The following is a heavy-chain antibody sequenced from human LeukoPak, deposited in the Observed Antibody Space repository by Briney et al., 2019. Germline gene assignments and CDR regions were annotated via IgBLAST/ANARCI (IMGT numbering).Heavy chain of an antibody. D-gene: IGHD2-21*02. CDR1: GFTFSSYS. V-gene: IGHV3-21*01. J-gene: IGHJ6*03. CDR2: ISSSSSYI. CDR3: AKGSSVTAYYYSYYMDV. Sequence: GGSLRLSCAASGFTFSSYSMNWVRQAPGKGLEWVSSISSSSSYIYYADSVKGRFTISRDNAKNSLYLQMNSLRAEDTAVYYCAKGSSVTAYYYSYYMDVWGKGTTVTVSS.